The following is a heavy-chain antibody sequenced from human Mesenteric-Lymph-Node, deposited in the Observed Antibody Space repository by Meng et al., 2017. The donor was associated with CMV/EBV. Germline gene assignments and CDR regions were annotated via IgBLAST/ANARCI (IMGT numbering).Heavy chain of an antibody. CDR2: VYYSGST. CDR1: GYPISSITSGYY. J-gene: IGHJ4*02. CDR3: ASGSTTIGVGPYYFDS. V-gene: IGHV4-39*07. Sequence: SETLSLTCTVSGYPISSITSGYYWGWIRQPPGKGLEWLGSVYYSGSTYYNPSLKSRLTISMDTSKNQFSLKLTSMTAADTAVYYCASGSTTIGVGPYYFDSWGQGTLVTVSS. D-gene: IGHD3-3*01.